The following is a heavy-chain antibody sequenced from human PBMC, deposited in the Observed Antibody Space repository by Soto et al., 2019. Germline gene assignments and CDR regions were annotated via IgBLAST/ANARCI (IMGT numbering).Heavy chain of an antibody. CDR2: IYYSGST. V-gene: IGHV4-39*01. CDR3: ARQPWAPYCSGGSCYSVVS. Sequence: PSETLSLTCTVSGGSISSSSYYWGWIRQPPGKGLEWIGSIYYSGSTYYNPSLKSRVTISVDTSKNQFSLKLSSVTAADTAVYYCARQPWAPYCSGGSCYSVVSWGQGTLVTVSS. D-gene: IGHD2-15*01. CDR1: GGSISSSSYY. J-gene: IGHJ5*02.